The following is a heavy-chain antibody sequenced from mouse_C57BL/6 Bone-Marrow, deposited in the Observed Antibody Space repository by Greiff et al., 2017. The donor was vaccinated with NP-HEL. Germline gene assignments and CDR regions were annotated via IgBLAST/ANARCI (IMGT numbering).Heavy chain of an antibody. CDR1: GYTFTSYW. CDR2: IHPSDSST. Sequence: VQLQQSGAELVKPGASVKVSCKASGYTFTSYWMHWVKQRPGQGLEWIGRIHPSDSSTNYNQKLKGKATLTADNSSSTPYMQLSSLTSEYSAVYYCARSGRNYFDYWGQGTTLTVSS. V-gene: IGHV1-74*01. D-gene: IGHD3-2*02. J-gene: IGHJ2*01. CDR3: ARSGRNYFDY.